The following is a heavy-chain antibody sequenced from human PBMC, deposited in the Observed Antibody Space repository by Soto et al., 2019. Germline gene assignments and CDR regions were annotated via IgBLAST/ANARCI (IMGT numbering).Heavy chain of an antibody. CDR2: ISWNSGGI. CDR1: GFKFDDFA. Sequence: GGSLRLSCAVSGFKFDDFAMHWVRQAPGKGLEWVSGISWNSGGIEYADSVKGRFTISRDNAKRSLYLQMNSLRPEDTALYYCTRGDYYFHFWGQGTLVTVSS. D-gene: IGHD4-17*01. V-gene: IGHV3-9*01. J-gene: IGHJ4*02. CDR3: TRGDYYFHF.